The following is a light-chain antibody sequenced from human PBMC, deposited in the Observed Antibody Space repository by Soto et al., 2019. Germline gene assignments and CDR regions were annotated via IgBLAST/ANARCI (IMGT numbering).Light chain of an antibody. CDR3: MKGTQFGT. Sequence: VVMTQSPLSLPFTLGQHASISCSSIQSLVYSDGNTYLNWFQQRPGQSPRRLIYKVSNRDYGVKERLRGSGSGNDFTMKISRVEAEDVGVYYCMKGTQFGTFGQGTKVDIK. CDR2: KVS. CDR1: QSLVYSDGNTY. V-gene: IGKV2-30*01. J-gene: IGKJ1*01.